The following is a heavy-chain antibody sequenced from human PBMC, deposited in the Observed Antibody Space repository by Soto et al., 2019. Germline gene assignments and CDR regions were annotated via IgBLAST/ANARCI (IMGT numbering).Heavy chain of an antibody. CDR2: IYYSGST. J-gene: IGHJ4*02. V-gene: IGHV4-31*03. CDR1: GGSISSGGYY. CDR3: ARVKQSAFDY. Sequence: SETLSLTCTVSGGSISSGGYYWSWIRQHPGKGLEWIGYIYYSGSTYYSPSLKSRVTISVDTSKNQSSLKLSSVTAADTAVYYCARVKQSAFDYWGQGTLVTVSS. D-gene: IGHD4-4*01.